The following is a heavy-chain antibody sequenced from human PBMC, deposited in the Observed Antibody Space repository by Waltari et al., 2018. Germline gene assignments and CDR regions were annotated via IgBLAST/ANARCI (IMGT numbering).Heavy chain of an antibody. CDR3: AGQRILAGYSSSWPNDAFDI. CDR2: IYYSGST. D-gene: IGHD6-13*01. J-gene: IGHJ3*02. CDR1: GGSISSSSYY. V-gene: IGHV4-39*01. Sequence: QLQLQESGPGLVKPSETLSLTCTVSGGSISSSSYYWGWNRQPPGKGLEWIGSIYYSGSTYYNPSLKSRVTISVDTSKNQFSLKLSSVTAADTAVYYCAGQRILAGYSSSWPNDAFDIWGQGTMVTVSS.